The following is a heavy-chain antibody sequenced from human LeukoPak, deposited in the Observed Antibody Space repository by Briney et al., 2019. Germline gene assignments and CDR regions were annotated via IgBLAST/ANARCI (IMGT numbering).Heavy chain of an antibody. CDR3: ARDARYVLRFLEWEYYYYYMDV. J-gene: IGHJ6*03. V-gene: IGHV3-48*04. Sequence: PGGSLTLSCAASGFTFSSYSMNWVRQAPGKGLEWVSYISSSSSTIYYADSVKGRFTISRDNAKNSLYLQMNSLRAEDTAVYYCARDARYVLRFLEWEYYYYYMDVWGKGTTVTVSS. D-gene: IGHD3-3*01. CDR2: ISSSSSTI. CDR1: GFTFSSYS.